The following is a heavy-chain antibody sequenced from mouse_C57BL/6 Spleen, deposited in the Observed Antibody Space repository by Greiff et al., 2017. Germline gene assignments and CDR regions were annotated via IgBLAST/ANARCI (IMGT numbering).Heavy chain of an antibody. CDR2: INYDGSST. Sequence: EVMLVESEGGLVQPGSSMKLSCTASGFTFSDYYMAWVRQVPEKGLEWVANINYDGSSTYYLDALKSRFIISRDNAKNILYLHMRSLKSEDTATYYCARVGYDEHYWGQGTTLTVSS. V-gene: IGHV5-16*01. D-gene: IGHD2-2*01. CDR3: ARVGYDEHY. J-gene: IGHJ2*01. CDR1: GFTFSDYY.